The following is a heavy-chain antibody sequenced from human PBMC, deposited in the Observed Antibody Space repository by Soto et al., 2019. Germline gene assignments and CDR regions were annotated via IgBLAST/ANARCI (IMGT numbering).Heavy chain of an antibody. CDR2: INHSGST. CDR1: GGSFSGYY. Sequence: PSETLSLTCAVYGGSFSGYYGSWIRQPPGKGLEWIGEINHSGSTNYNPSLKSRVTISVDTSKNQFSLKLSSVTAADTAVYYCARGHYYDSRYPYYFDYWGQGTLVTVSS. J-gene: IGHJ4*02. V-gene: IGHV4-34*01. CDR3: ARGHYYDSRYPYYFDY. D-gene: IGHD3-22*01.